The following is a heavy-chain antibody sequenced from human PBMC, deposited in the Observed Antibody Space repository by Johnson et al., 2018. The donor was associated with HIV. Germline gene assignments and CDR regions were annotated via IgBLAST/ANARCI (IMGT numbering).Heavy chain of an antibody. J-gene: IGHJ3*02. CDR2: INSKTDGGTT. Sequence: DVQLVESGGGLVKPGGSLRLSCAASGFTFSNAWMSWVRQAPGKGLEWVGRINSKTDGGTTDYAAPVKGRFTISRDDSKNTLYLQMNSLKTEDTAVYYCTTQNGAFDIWGKGTMVTVSS. V-gene: IGHV3-15*01. CDR1: GFTFSNAW. CDR3: TTQNGAFDI. D-gene: IGHD1-1*01.